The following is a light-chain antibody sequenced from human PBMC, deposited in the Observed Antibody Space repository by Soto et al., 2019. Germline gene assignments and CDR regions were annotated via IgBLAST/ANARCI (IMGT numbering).Light chain of an antibody. Sequence: QSALTQPRSMSGSPGQSVTISCTGTSSNVGGYNYVSWYQQYPGKAPQVIIYDVNQRPSKVPDRFSGSKSGNTASLTISGLQAEDEADYFCCSYAGSSTWVFGEGTQLTVL. CDR1: SSNVGGYNY. CDR2: DVN. V-gene: IGLV2-11*01. J-gene: IGLJ2*01. CDR3: CSYAGSSTWV.